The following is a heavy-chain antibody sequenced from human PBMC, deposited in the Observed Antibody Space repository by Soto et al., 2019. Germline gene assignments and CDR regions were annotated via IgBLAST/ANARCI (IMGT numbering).Heavy chain of an antibody. J-gene: IGHJ4*02. V-gene: IGHV3-30-3*01. CDR1: GFTFGSYA. Sequence: GGSLRLSCAASGFTFGSYAIHWVRQAPGKGLEWVAVISYEGSNKYYADSVKGRFTISRDNSKNTLDLQMNSLRAEDTAVYYCVKDRTSMIIVVYNYFDYWGQGTLVTVSS. CDR3: VKDRTSMIIVVYNYFDY. CDR2: ISYEGSNK. D-gene: IGHD3-22*01.